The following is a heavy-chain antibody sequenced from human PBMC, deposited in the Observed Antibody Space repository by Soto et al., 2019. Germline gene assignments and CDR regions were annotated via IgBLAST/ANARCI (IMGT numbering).Heavy chain of an antibody. D-gene: IGHD4-17*01. CDR2: IYYSGST. Sequence: SETLSLTCTVSGGSISSYYWSWIRQHPGKGLEWIGYIYYSGSTYYNPSLKSRVTISVDTSKNQFSLKLSSVTAADTAVYYCARDLVGFGDSRNYGMDVWGQGTTVTVSS. J-gene: IGHJ6*02. V-gene: IGHV4-59*06. CDR1: GGSISSYY. CDR3: ARDLVGFGDSRNYGMDV.